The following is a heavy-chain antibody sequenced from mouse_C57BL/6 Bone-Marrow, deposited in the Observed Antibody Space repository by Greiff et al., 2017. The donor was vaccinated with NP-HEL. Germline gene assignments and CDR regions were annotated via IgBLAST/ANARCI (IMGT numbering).Heavy chain of an antibody. D-gene: IGHD4-1*01. CDR2: IDPSDSYT. CDR1: GYTFTSYW. J-gene: IGHJ4*01. V-gene: IGHV1-59*01. Sequence: QVQLQQSGAELVRPGTSVKLSCKASGYTFTSYWMHWVKQRPGQGLEWIGVIDPSDSYTNYNQKFKGKATLTVDTSSSTAYMQLSSLTSEDSAVYYCARDWDDYAMDYWGQGTSVTVSS. CDR3: ARDWDDYAMDY.